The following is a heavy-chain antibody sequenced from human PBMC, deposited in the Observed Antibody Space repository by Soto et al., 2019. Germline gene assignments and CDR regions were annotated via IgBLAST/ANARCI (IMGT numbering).Heavy chain of an antibody. J-gene: IGHJ5*02. CDR2: ISYHGINK. Sequence: QVQLVESGGDVVYPGRSLRLSCTASGFSFSSYGMHWVRQAPGKGLEWVAVISYHGINKYYADSVNGRFTISRDNSKNTLCLQMNSLRVEDTAVYYCGKYSDYGDHRDWFDPWGQGTLVTVSS. D-gene: IGHD4-17*01. V-gene: IGHV3-30*18. CDR3: GKYSDYGDHRDWFDP. CDR1: GFSFSSYG.